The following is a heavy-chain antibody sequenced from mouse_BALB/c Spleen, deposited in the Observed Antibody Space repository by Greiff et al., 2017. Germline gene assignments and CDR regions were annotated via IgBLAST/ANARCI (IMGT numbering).Heavy chain of an antibody. J-gene: IGHJ4*01. Sequence: EVQLVESGGGLVQPGGSLKLSCAASGFTFSSYTMSWVRQTPEKRLEWVAYISNGGGSTYYPDTVKGRFTISRDNAKNTLYLQMSSLKSEDTAMYYCARHYYGYMDYWGQGTSVTVSS. CDR2: ISNGGGST. V-gene: IGHV5-12-2*01. CDR3: ARHYYGYMDY. CDR1: GFTFSSYT. D-gene: IGHD1-2*01.